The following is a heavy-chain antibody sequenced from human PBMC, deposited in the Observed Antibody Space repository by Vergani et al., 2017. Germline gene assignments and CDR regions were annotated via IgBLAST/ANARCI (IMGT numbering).Heavy chain of an antibody. V-gene: IGHV3-49*05. D-gene: IGHD3-22*01. Sequence: EVQLVESGGGLVKPGRSLRLSCTASGFTFGDYAMSWFRQAPGKGLEWVGFIRSKAYGGTTEYAASVKGRFTISRDDSTSIAYLQMNSLKTEDTAVYYCTRDMYYDSSGYVFDYWGQGTLVTVSS. CDR1: GFTFGDYA. CDR3: TRDMYYDSSGYVFDY. CDR2: IRSKAYGGTT. J-gene: IGHJ4*02.